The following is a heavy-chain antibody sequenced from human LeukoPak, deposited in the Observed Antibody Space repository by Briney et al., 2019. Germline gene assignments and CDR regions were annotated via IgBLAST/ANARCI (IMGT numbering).Heavy chain of an antibody. CDR2: INPNSGGT. Sequence: ASVKVSCKDSGYTFTGYYMHWVRQAPGQGLEWMGWINPNSGGTNYAQKFQGRVTMTRDTSISTAYMELSRLRSDDTAVYYCARGLKVVPAAIYYWGQGTLVTVSS. CDR1: GYTFTGYY. D-gene: IGHD2-2*01. J-gene: IGHJ4*02. V-gene: IGHV1-2*02. CDR3: ARGLKVVPAAIYY.